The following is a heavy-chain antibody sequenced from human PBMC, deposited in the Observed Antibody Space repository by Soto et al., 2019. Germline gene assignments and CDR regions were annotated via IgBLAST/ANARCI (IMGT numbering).Heavy chain of an antibody. Sequence: QVQLQESGPGLVKPSQTLSLTCTVSGGSISSGGYYWTWIRQHPGKGLEWLGYNYYSGITYYNPSLKRRLTISLDTSKHQFSVKLSSVTAADTAVYYCARGSSIAVLYYGMDVWGQGTTVTVSS. CDR1: GGSISSGGYY. D-gene: IGHD6-6*01. CDR2: NYYSGIT. CDR3: ARGSSIAVLYYGMDV. J-gene: IGHJ6*02. V-gene: IGHV4-31*03.